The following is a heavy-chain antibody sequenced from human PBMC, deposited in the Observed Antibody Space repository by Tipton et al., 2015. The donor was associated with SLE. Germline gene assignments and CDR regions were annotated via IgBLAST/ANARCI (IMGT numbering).Heavy chain of an antibody. CDR2: IYHSGST. CDR3: ARSQEGGYPSYFDY. J-gene: IGHJ4*02. D-gene: IGHD5-12*01. Sequence: TLSLTCAVSGYSISSGYYWGWIRQPPGKGLEWIGSIYHSGSTYYNPSLKSRVTISVDTSKNQFSLKLSSVTAADTAVYYCARSQEGGYPSYFDYWGQGTLVTVSS. CDR1: GYSISSGYY. V-gene: IGHV4-38-2*01.